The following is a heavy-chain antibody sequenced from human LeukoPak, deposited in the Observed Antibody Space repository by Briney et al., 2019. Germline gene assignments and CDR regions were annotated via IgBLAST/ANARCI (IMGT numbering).Heavy chain of an antibody. Sequence: ASVKVSCKASGYTFTSYDINWVRQATGQGLEWVGWMNPNSGNTGYAQKFQGRVTMTRNTSISTAYMELSSLRSEDTAVYYCARGKWLRSYYYYYYYMDVWGKGTTVTVSS. CDR1: GYTFTSYD. CDR3: ARGKWLRSYYYYYYYMDV. J-gene: IGHJ6*03. V-gene: IGHV1-8*01. D-gene: IGHD5-12*01. CDR2: MNPNSGNT.